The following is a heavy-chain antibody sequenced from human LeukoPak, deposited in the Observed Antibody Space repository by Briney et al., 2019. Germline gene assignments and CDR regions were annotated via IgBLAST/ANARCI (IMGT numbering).Heavy chain of an antibody. CDR3: ASFDDILTGYYRFDAFDI. CDR1: GYTFTGYY. D-gene: IGHD3-9*01. V-gene: IGHV1-2*02. Sequence: ASVKVSFKASGYTFTGYYMHWVRQAPGQGLEWMGWINPNSGGTNYAQKFQGRVTMTRDTSISTAYMELSRLRSDDTAVYYCASFDDILTGYYRFDAFDIWGQGTMVTVSS. CDR2: INPNSGGT. J-gene: IGHJ3*02.